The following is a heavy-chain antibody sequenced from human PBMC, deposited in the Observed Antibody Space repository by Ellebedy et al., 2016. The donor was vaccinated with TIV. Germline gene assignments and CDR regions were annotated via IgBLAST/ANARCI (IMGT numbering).Heavy chain of an antibody. V-gene: IGHV4-59*01. CDR1: GGSFSGYY. CDR2: MSYSGST. CDR3: ARDDKMLFLPNRGGYFYGLDV. Sequence: SETLSLTCGVYGGSFSGYYWSWIRQPPGMGLEWIGYMSYSGSTNYHPSLKSRVTMSLDTSKNQFSLKLTSLTAADTAVYYCARDDKMLFLPNRGGYFYGLDVWGQGTTVTVSS. J-gene: IGHJ6*02. D-gene: IGHD3-16*01.